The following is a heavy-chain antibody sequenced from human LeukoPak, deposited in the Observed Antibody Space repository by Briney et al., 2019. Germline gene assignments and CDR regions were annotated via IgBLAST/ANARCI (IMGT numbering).Heavy chain of an antibody. Sequence: GSLRLSCAASGFTFSSYGMHWVRQAPGKGLEWVAFIRNDGSNKYHADSVKGRFAISRDNSKNTLYLQMNSLRPDDTAVYYCARGMGVLVPAATWFDPWGQGTLVTVSS. CDR2: IRNDGSNK. CDR1: GFTFSSYG. CDR3: ARGMGVLVPAATWFDP. V-gene: IGHV3-30*02. D-gene: IGHD2-2*01. J-gene: IGHJ5*02.